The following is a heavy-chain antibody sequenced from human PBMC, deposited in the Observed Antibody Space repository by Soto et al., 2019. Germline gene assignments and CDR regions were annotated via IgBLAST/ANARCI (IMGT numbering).Heavy chain of an antibody. V-gene: IGHV1-69*13. CDR3: ATLDRDFGVVIPDYYGMDV. CDR1: GGTFSSYA. CDR2: IIPIVGTA. D-gene: IGHD3-3*01. Sequence: SVKVSCKASGGTFSSYAISWVRQAPGQGLEWMGGIIPIVGTANYAQKFQGRVTITADESTSTAYMELSSLRSEDTAVYYCATLDRDFGVVIPDYYGMDVWGQGTTVTVSS. J-gene: IGHJ6*02.